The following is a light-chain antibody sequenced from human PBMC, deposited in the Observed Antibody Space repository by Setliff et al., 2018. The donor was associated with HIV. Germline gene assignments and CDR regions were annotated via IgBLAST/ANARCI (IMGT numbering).Light chain of an antibody. J-gene: IGLJ1*01. CDR2: GNS. CDR3: QTYDNPLSGSDV. CDR1: SSTIGAGYA. V-gene: IGLV1-40*01. Sequence: QSVLTQPPSMYEDPGKRVTISCTGSSSTIGAGYAVHWYQQLPGTAPKLLIYGNSNRPSGVPDRFSGSKSGTSAYLAIPGLQAEDEADYYCQTYDNPLSGSDVFGTGTKVTVL.